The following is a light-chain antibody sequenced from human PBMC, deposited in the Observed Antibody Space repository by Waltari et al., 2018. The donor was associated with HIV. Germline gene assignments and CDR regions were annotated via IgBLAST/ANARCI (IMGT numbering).Light chain of an antibody. V-gene: IGLV2-14*03. J-gene: IGLJ2*01. Sequence: HSALTQPASVSGSPGQSITIPCTRTSSDVGGYNYVSWYRLHPGEVPKLMIFDVNNRPSGVSNRFSGSKSGNTASLTISGLQVEDEADYYCSSYTSSSIVIFGGGTKVTVL. CDR1: SSDVGGYNY. CDR3: SSYTSSSIVI. CDR2: DVN.